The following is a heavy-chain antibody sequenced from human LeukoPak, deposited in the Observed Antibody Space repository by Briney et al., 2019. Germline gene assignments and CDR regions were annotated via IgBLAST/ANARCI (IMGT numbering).Heavy chain of an antibody. CDR3: ARDFYCSRTSCYAPSFDY. Sequence: GGSLSLSRAASGFTFSSYGMHWVRQAPGKGLEWVALIGYDGTNEYYADSVKGRFTISRDNSKNTLYLQMKSLRAEDTAVYYCARDFYCSRTSCYAPSFDYWGQGTLVTVSS. D-gene: IGHD2-2*01. CDR2: IGYDGTNE. J-gene: IGHJ4*01. CDR1: GFTFSSYG. V-gene: IGHV3-33*08.